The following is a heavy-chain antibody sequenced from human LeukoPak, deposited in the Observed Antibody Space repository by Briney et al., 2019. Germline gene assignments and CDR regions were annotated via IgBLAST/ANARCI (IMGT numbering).Heavy chain of an antibody. Sequence: GGSLRLSCAASGFTFSSYWMSRVRQAPGKGLEWVANIKQDGSEKYYVDSVKGRFTISRDNAKNSLYLQMNSLRVEDTAVYYCARDGSGRVPEMSAPDYWGQGTLVTVSS. CDR3: ARDGSGRVPEMSAPDY. D-gene: IGHD3-10*01. V-gene: IGHV3-7*01. CDR1: GFTFSSYW. CDR2: IKQDGSEK. J-gene: IGHJ4*02.